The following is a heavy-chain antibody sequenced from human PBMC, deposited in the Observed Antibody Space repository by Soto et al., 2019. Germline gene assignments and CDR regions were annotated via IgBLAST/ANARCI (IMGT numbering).Heavy chain of an antibody. D-gene: IGHD5-12*01. V-gene: IGHV4-31*03. Sequence: QVQLQESGPGLVKPSQTLSLTCTVSGGSISSGGYYWSWIRQHPGKGLEWIGYIYYSGSTYYNPSPKSGFTIQEDSSKHQFPLKLSSVTAADTAVYSCGRVSRGYEIGPPYPFFDYGGQGTLVTVSS. CDR1: GGSISSGGYY. CDR3: GRVSRGYEIGPPYPFFDY. CDR2: IYYSGST. J-gene: IGHJ4*02.